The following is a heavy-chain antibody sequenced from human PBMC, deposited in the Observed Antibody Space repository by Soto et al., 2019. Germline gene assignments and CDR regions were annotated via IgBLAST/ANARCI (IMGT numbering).Heavy chain of an antibody. V-gene: IGHV3-30*18. CDR3: AKDMVRGVSRYYGMDV. CDR2: ISYDGSNK. D-gene: IGHD3-10*01. J-gene: IGHJ6*02. Sequence: QVQLVESGGGVVQPGRSLRLSCAASGFTFSSYGMHWVRQAPGKGLEWVAVISYDGSNKYYADSVKGRFTISRDNSKNTRYLQMNSLTAEDTAVYYCAKDMVRGVSRYYGMDVWGQGTTVTVSS. CDR1: GFTFSSYG.